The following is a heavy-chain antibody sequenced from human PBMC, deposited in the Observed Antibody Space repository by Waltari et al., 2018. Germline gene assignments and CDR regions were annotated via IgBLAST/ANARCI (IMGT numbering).Heavy chain of an antibody. CDR3: AREIYGGNSRPLDS. CDR2: IYYNGDT. D-gene: IGHD2-21*02. V-gene: IGHV4-59*01. CDR1: RGLITSYF. Sequence: ELQESGPGLLAPSETLSPTAVVPRGLITSYFWHWVRQPTGKRLEWIGYIYYNGDTNYNPSLKSRVTISVDTSRNQCSLKLNSVTAADTAVYYCAREIYGGNSRPLDSWGQGALVTVSS. J-gene: IGHJ4*02.